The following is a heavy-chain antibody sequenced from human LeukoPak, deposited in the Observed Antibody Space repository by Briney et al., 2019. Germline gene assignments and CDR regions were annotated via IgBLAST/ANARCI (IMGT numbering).Heavy chain of an antibody. Sequence: SETLSLTCTVSGGSISSYYWSWIRQPPGKGLEWIGYIYYSGSTNYNPSLKSRVTISVDTSTKKVSLKLSSVTAADTAVYYCARGTTPGYSGHGGALDAFDIWGQGTVVTVSS. V-gene: IGHV4-59*12. J-gene: IGHJ3*02. CDR3: ARGTTPGYSGHGGALDAFDI. D-gene: IGHD5-12*01. CDR2: IYYSGST. CDR1: GGSISSYY.